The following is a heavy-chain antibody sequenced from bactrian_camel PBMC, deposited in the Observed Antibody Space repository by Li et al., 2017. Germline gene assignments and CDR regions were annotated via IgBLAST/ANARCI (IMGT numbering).Heavy chain of an antibody. Sequence: HVQLVESGGGSVQTGGSLRLSCTVSGFTFSSYWMYWVRQAPGKGLEWVSSIYSDGTNTYYADSLKGRFTISRDSAKNTYYLRMNSLRSEDTALYYCATDAPGYDGTHNAGGYKYWGQGTQVTVS. V-gene: IGHV3S6*01. D-gene: IGHD5*01. CDR1: GFTFSSYW. J-gene: IGHJ4*01. CDR3: ATDAPGYDGTHNAGGYKY. CDR2: IYSDGTNT.